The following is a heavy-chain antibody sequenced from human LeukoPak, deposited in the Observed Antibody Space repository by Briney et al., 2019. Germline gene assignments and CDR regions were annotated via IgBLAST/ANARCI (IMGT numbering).Heavy chain of an antibody. Sequence: GGSLRLSCAASGFTFSSYGMHWVRQAPGKGLEWVAVIWYDGSNKYYADSVKGRFTISRDNSKNTLYLQMNSLSAEDTAVYNCAREVHCSGGSCYSNWFDPWGQGTLVTVSS. CDR1: GFTFSSYG. J-gene: IGHJ5*02. CDR3: AREVHCSGGSCYSNWFDP. CDR2: IWYDGSNK. V-gene: IGHV3-33*01. D-gene: IGHD2-15*01.